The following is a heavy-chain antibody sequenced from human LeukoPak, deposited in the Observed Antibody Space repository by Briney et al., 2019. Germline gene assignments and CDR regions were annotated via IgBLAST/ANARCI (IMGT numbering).Heavy chain of an antibody. V-gene: IGHV3-21*01. Sequence: KPGGSLRLSCAASGFTFSSYSMNWVRQAPGKGLEWVSSISSSSSYIYYADSVRGRFTISRDDAKNSLYLEMNSLRAEDTAVYYCARADCSSSTCYLRRSWFDPWGQGTLVTVSS. J-gene: IGHJ5*02. CDR2: ISSSSSYI. CDR3: ARADCSSSTCYLRRSWFDP. D-gene: IGHD2-2*01. CDR1: GFTFSSYS.